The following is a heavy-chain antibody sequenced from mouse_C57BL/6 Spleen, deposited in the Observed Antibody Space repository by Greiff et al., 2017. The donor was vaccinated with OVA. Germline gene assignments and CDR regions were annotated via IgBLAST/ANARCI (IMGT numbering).Heavy chain of an antibody. V-gene: IGHV1-50*01. CDR2: IDPSDSYT. Sequence: VRLQQPGAELVKPGASVKLSCKASGYTFTSYWMQWVKQRPGQGLEWIGEIDPSDSYTNYNHKFKGKATLTVDTSSSTAYMQRSSLTSEDSAVYYCARYYGNYVDYFDYWGQGTTLTVSS. CDR1: GYTFTSYW. CDR3: ARYYGNYVDYFDY. J-gene: IGHJ2*01. D-gene: IGHD2-1*01.